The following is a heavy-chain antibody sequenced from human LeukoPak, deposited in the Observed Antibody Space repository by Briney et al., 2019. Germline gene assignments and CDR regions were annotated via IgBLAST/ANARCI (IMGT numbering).Heavy chain of an antibody. V-gene: IGHV3-49*04. CDR1: GFTFGDSP. D-gene: IGHD6-25*01. CDR3: TRAGRISGDYFDY. CDR2: IRTNTYGGTT. Sequence: TGVSLRLSCTASGFTFGDSPMTWVRQAPGKGVEGVGYIRTNTYGGTTEHAASVKGRFTSSRVDSNSIAYLQMNSLKTEDTAVYYCTRAGRISGDYFDYWGQGTLVTVSS. J-gene: IGHJ4*02.